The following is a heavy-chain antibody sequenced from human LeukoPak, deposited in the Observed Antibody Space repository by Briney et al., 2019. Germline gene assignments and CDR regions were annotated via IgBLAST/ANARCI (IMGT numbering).Heavy chain of an antibody. CDR1: GGSISSYY. CDR2: IYYSGST. V-gene: IGHV4-59*01. D-gene: IGHD5-12*01. CDR3: ARDGSNIVARMIAYYYGMDV. J-gene: IGHJ6*02. Sequence: PSETLSLTCTVSGGSISSYYWSWIRQPPGKGLEWIGYIYYSGSTNYNPSLKSRVTISVDTSKNQFSLKLSSVTAADTAVYYCARDGSNIVARMIAYYYGMDVWGQGTTVTVSS.